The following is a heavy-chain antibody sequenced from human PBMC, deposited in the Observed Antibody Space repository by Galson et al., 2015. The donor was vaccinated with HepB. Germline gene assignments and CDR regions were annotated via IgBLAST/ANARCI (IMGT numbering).Heavy chain of an antibody. CDR1: GYTFTSYA. D-gene: IGHD1-26*01. Sequence: SCKASGYTFTSYAMHWVRQAPGQRLEWMGWINAGNGNTKYSQKFQGRVTITRDTSASTAYMELSSLRSEDTAVYYCARHLVGAPTGPWFDPWGQGTLVTVSS. V-gene: IGHV1-3*01. CDR3: ARHLVGAPTGPWFDP. CDR2: INAGNGNT. J-gene: IGHJ5*02.